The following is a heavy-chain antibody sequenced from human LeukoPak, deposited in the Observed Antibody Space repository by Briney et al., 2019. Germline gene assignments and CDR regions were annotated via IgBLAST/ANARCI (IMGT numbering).Heavy chain of an antibody. V-gene: IGHV4-4*07. J-gene: IGHJ4*02. CDR2: SYPSGST. CDR3: AGGDYDILTGYDLPFDY. Sequence: PSETLSLTCTVSGGSISSYYWSWIRQPAGKGLEWIGRSYPSGSTNYNPSLKNRLTISVDTSKNQFSLKLTSVTAADTAVYYCAGGDYDILTGYDLPFDYWGQGTLVTVSS. CDR1: GGSISSYY. D-gene: IGHD3-9*01.